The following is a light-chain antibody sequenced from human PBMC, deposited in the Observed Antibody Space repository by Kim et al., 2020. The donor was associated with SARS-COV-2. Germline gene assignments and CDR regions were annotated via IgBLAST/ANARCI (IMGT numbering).Light chain of an antibody. CDR2: TAS. Sequence: SAYVGDRVTITCRARQSISNWLAGYQQKPGKAPNLMIHTASSLESGVPARFSGSGSGKELTLTISSLQPDDSGTYYCKQYNIRWTFGQGTKVDIK. J-gene: IGKJ1*01. CDR3: KQYNIRWT. V-gene: IGKV1-5*03. CDR1: QSISNW.